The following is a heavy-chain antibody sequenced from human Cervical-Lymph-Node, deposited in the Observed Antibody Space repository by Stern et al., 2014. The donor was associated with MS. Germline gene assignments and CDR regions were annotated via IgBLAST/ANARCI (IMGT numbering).Heavy chain of an antibody. D-gene: IGHD3-10*01. V-gene: IGHV1-69*01. CDR2: ISPIFGTA. CDR1: GGTFSSYA. Sequence: VQLVESGAELKKPGSSVKVSCKASGGTFSSYAISWVRQAPGQGLEWMGGISPIFGTANYAQTCQGRVTITADESTSTAYMELSSLRSEDTAVYYCARAPYYYGSGSYYRGLDYWGQGTLVTVSS. CDR3: ARAPYYYGSGSYYRGLDY. J-gene: IGHJ4*02.